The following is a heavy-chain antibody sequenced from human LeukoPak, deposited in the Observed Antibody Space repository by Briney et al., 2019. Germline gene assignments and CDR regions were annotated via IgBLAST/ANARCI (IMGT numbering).Heavy chain of an antibody. CDR1: GFTFSRYW. V-gene: IGHV3-7*05. CDR3: ARQLSGWYDADPY. D-gene: IGHD6-19*01. CDR2: IKEDGSRN. Sequence: GGSLRLSCAASGFTFSRYWMSWVRQAPGKGLEWVANIKEDGSRNHYVDSVKGRFTISRDNAKNSLYLQMSSLRVEDTAVYYCARQLSGWYDADPYWGQGTLVTVSS. J-gene: IGHJ4*02.